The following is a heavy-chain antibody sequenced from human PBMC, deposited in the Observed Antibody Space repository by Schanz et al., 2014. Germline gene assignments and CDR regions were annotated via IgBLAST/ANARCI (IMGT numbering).Heavy chain of an antibody. CDR2: INQSGDT. Sequence: QVQLQQWGAGLLKPSETLSLTCAVSGGSFSGYYWSWIRQPPDTGLEWIGEINQSGDTNYNPSLKSRVTISVDTSNTRFSLKLRSVPAADTAVYYCARLYCSTPGCYVSPNGFAKDYWGQGTLVTVSS. CDR3: ARLYCSTPGCYVSPNGFAKDY. D-gene: IGHD2-2*01. V-gene: IGHV4-34*01. CDR1: GGSFSGYY. J-gene: IGHJ4*02.